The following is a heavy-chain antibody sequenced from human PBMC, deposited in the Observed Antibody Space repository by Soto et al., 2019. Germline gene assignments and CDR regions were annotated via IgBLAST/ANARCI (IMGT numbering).Heavy chain of an antibody. CDR1: GFTFGNYY. D-gene: IGHD1-26*01. CDR3: AKLQWDVADS. Sequence: QPGGSLRLSCSDSGFTFGNYYIHWVRQAPGKGLEWISHIGLDGTDIVYADSVNGRLITSRDNDRTTVYLPMNSLEAEDTAVYYCAKLQWDVADSWGQGTLVTVSS. J-gene: IGHJ5*01. V-gene: IGHV3-74*03. CDR2: IGLDGTDI.